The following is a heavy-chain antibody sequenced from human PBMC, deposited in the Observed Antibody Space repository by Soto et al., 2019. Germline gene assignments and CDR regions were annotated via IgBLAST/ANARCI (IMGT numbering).Heavy chain of an antibody. Sequence: WWHLVRQTPDKGLEWIAEVHISGHSNYNPSLRSRVSVSIDSSKNQFYLNLNSVTAADTAIYYCARVRQGCSANNCYFDPWGQGTQVTVSS. D-gene: IGHD1-1*01. V-gene: IGHV4-4*02. J-gene: IGHJ5*01. CDR3: ARVRQGCSANNCYFDP. CDR2: VHISGHS. CDR1: W.